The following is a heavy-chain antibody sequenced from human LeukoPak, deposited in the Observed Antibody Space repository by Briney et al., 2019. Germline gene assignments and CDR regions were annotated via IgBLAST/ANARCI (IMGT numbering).Heavy chain of an antibody. D-gene: IGHD6-6*01. J-gene: IGHJ6*03. CDR1: GFTFSSYA. Sequence: GGSLRLSCAASGFTFSSYAMSWVRQAPGKGLEWVSAISGSGGSTYYADSVKGRFTISRDNSKNPLYLQMNSLRAEDTAVYYCASRRGSSSSYYYYYMDVWGKGTTVTVSS. CDR3: ASRRGSSSSYYYYYMDV. CDR2: ISGSGGST. V-gene: IGHV3-23*01.